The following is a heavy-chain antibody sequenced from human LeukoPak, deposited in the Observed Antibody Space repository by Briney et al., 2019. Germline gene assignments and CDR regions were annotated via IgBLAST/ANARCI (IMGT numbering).Heavy chain of an antibody. J-gene: IGHJ4*02. CDR3: ARVRVLRFLERKYYLDY. Sequence: SETLSLTCAVYGGSFSGYYWSWIRQPPGKGLEWIGEINHSGSTNYNPSLKSRVTISVDTSKNQFSLKLSSVTAADTAVYYCARVRVLRFLERKYYLDYWGQGTLVTVSS. D-gene: IGHD3-3*01. CDR2: INHSGST. V-gene: IGHV4-34*01. CDR1: GGSFSGYY.